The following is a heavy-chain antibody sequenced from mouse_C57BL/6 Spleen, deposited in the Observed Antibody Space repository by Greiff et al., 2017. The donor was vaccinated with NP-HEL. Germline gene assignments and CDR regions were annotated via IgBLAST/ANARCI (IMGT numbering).Heavy chain of an antibody. CDR3: ARSWYYGSSYSFAY. V-gene: IGHV14-3*01. J-gene: IGHJ3*01. D-gene: IGHD1-1*01. CDR2: IDPANGNT. Sequence: VQLKESVAELVRPGASVKLSCTASGFNIKNTYMHWVKQRPEQGLEWIGRIDPANGNTKYAPKFQGKATITADTSSNTAYLQLGTLTSEDTAIYYCARSWYYGSSYSFAYWGQGTLVTVSA. CDR1: GFNIKNTY.